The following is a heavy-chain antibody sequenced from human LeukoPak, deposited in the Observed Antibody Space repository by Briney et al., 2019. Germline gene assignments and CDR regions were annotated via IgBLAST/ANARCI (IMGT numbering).Heavy chain of an antibody. CDR3: ARGNGGYYSHFDY. CDR2: IWYDGTNK. V-gene: IGHV3-33*01. J-gene: IGHJ4*02. Sequence: GGSLRLSCAASGFTFSSFGMHWVRQAPGKGLEWVAVIWYDGTNKYYADSVKGRFTISRDNSRNTLYLQMNSLRAEDTAVYYCARGNGGYYSHFDYWGQGTLVTVSS. D-gene: IGHD3-22*01. CDR1: GFTFSSFG.